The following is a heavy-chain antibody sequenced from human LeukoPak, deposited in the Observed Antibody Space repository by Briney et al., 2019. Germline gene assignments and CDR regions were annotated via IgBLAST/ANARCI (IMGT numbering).Heavy chain of an antibody. D-gene: IGHD6-19*01. V-gene: IGHV4-59*12. CDR1: GGSISSYY. Sequence: SETLSLTCTVSGGSISSYYWSWIRQPPGKGLEWIGYIYYSGSTNYNPSLKSRVTISVDTSKNQFSLKLSSVTAADTAVYYCARDSSGWYGEGAFDIWGQGTMVTVSS. CDR3: ARDSSGWYGEGAFDI. J-gene: IGHJ3*02. CDR2: IYYSGST.